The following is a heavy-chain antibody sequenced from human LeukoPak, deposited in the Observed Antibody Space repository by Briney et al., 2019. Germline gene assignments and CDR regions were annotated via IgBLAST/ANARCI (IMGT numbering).Heavy chain of an antibody. CDR3: ARQGARIVENWFDP. CDR2: IYYSGST. V-gene: IGHV4-39*01. D-gene: IGHD5-12*01. Sequence: GSIYYSGSTYYNPSHKSRVTISVNRSKNQFSLKLSSVTAADTAVYYCARQGARIVENWFDPWGQGTLVTVSS. J-gene: IGHJ5*02.